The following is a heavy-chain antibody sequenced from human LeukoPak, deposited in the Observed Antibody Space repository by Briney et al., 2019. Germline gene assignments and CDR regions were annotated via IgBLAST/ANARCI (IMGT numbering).Heavy chain of an antibody. CDR3: ASAYPEEVVITGPYYFNY. CDR2: IYYSGNT. D-gene: IGHD3-22*01. J-gene: IGHJ4*02. Sequence: SETLSLTCTVSGGSISSSSYYWGWIRQPPGKGLEWIGTIYYSGNTYYNPSLKSRVTISVDRSKNQFSLKLSSVTAADTAVYYCASAYPEEVVITGPYYFNYWGQGTLVTVSS. CDR1: GGSISSSSYY. V-gene: IGHV4-39*07.